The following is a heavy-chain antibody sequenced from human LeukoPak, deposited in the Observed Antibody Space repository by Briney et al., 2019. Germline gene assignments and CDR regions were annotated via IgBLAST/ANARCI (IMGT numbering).Heavy chain of an antibody. D-gene: IGHD2-15*01. Sequence: ASVKVSCKASGYTFTSYAMNWVRQAPGQGLEWMGWINTNTGNPTYAQGFTGRFVFSLDTSVSTAYLQISSLKAEDTAVCYCARDPRYCSGGSCALHYYGMDVWGQGTTVTVSS. CDR2: INTNTGNP. J-gene: IGHJ6*02. CDR3: ARDPRYCSGGSCALHYYGMDV. CDR1: GYTFTSYA. V-gene: IGHV7-4-1*02.